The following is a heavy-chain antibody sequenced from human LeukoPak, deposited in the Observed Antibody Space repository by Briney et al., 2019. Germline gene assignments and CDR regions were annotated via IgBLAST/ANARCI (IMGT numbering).Heavy chain of an antibody. Sequence: KASETLSLTCTVSGGSISSSSYYWGWIRQPPGKGLEWIGSIYYSGSTYYNPSLKSRVTISVDTSKNQFSLKLSSVTAADTAVYFCARGLEYFDFWGQGTLVTVSS. J-gene: IGHJ4*02. V-gene: IGHV4-39*01. CDR2: IYYSGST. CDR1: GGSISSSSYY. CDR3: ARGLEYFDF. D-gene: IGHD3-3*01.